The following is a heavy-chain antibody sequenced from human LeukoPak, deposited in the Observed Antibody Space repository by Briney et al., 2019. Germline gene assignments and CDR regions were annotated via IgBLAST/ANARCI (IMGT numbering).Heavy chain of an antibody. J-gene: IGHJ4*02. D-gene: IGHD3-10*01. CDR1: GFTFSSYW. CDR2: ISGSGGST. Sequence: GGSLRLSCAASGFTFSSYWMSWVRQAPGKGLEWVSAISGSGGSTYYADSVKGRFTISRDNSKNTLYLQMNSLRAEDTAVYYCAKALWFGELGAYYFDYWGQGTLVTVSS. V-gene: IGHV3-23*01. CDR3: AKALWFGELGAYYFDY.